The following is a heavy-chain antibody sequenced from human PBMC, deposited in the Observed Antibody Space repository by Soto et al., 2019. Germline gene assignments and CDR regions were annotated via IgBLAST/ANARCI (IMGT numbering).Heavy chain of an antibody. CDR3: EKDLRIAVAGTALDY. CDR2: ISGSGGST. CDR1: GFTVNSYA. D-gene: IGHD6-19*01. V-gene: IGHV3-23*01. J-gene: IGHJ4*02. Sequence: GSLRRSCAATGFTVNSYAMSWVRQAPGKGLEWVSAISGSGGSTYYADSVKGRFTISRDNSKNTLYLQMNRLRAEDTAVYYCEKDLRIAVAGTALDYWGQGTLVTVSS.